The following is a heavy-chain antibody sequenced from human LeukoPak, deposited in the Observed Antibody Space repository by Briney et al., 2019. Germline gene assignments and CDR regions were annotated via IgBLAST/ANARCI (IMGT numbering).Heavy chain of an antibody. Sequence: GGSLRLSCAASGFTFSSCGMHWVRQAPGKGLEWVAFIRSDGSTKYYADSVKGRFTISRDNSKNTLYLQMNSLRAEDTAVYYCAKDGSGSYAFDIWGQGTMVTVSS. CDR2: IRSDGSTK. D-gene: IGHD3-22*01. V-gene: IGHV3-30*02. J-gene: IGHJ3*02. CDR1: GFTFSSCG. CDR3: AKDGSGSYAFDI.